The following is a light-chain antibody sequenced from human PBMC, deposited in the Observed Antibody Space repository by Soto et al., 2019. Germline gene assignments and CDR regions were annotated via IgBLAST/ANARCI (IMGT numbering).Light chain of an antibody. Sequence: DIQMTQSPSSLSASVGDRVTISCRASQSITNYLNWYQQKPGKAPKFLIYTSSNLQGGVPSRFSGSGPGTDFNLTITSPQPEDFATYFCQHSLITPPIFGPGTKVDV. CDR3: QHSLITPPI. V-gene: IGKV1-39*01. CDR2: TSS. J-gene: IGKJ3*01. CDR1: QSITNY.